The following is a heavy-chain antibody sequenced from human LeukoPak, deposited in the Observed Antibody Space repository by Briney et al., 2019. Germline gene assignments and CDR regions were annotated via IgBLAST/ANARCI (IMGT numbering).Heavy chain of an antibody. CDR1: GFTFSTYA. J-gene: IGHJ4*02. CDR3: ARGGDSSSWYDFDY. V-gene: IGHV3-23*01. CDR2: ISGTTVST. D-gene: IGHD6-13*01. Sequence: GGSLRLSCAASGFTFSTYAMSWVRQAPGKGLEWVSAISGTTVSTYYAHSVKGRFTISRDNAKNSLYLQMNSLRAEDTALYHCARGGDSSSWYDFDYWGQGTLVTVSS.